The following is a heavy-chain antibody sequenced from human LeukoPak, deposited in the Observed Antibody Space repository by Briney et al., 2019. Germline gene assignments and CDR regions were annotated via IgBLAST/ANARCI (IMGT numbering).Heavy chain of an antibody. CDR3: AKVEAARLQFFDY. D-gene: IGHD2-15*01. J-gene: IGHJ4*02. V-gene: IGHV3-23*01. Sequence: GGSLRISCAASGFTFSSYAMSWVRQAPGKGLEWVSAISGSGGSTYYADSVKGRFTISRDNSKNTLYLQMNSLRAEDTAVYYCAKVEAARLQFFDYWGQGTLVTVSS. CDR2: ISGSGGST. CDR1: GFTFSSYA.